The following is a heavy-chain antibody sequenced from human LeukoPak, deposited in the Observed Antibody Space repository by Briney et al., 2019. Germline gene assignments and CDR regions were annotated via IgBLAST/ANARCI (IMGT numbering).Heavy chain of an antibody. Sequence: WASVKVSCKASGYTFTSYGISWVRQAPGQGLEWMGWISAYNGNTNYAQKLQGRVTMTTDTSTSTAYMELSRLRSDDTAVYYCASTSSMVEDAFDIWGQGTMVTVSS. CDR3: ASTSSMVEDAFDI. CDR2: ISAYNGNT. J-gene: IGHJ3*02. D-gene: IGHD3-10*01. CDR1: GYTFTSYG. V-gene: IGHV1-18*01.